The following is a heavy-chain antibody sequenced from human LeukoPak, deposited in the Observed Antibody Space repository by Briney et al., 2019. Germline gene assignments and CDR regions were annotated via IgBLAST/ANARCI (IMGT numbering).Heavy chain of an antibody. CDR1: GGTFISYA. J-gene: IGHJ5*02. D-gene: IGHD3-3*01. V-gene: IGHV1-69*13. Sequence: ASVKVSCKASGGTFISYAISWVRQAPGQGLEWMGGIIPIFGTANYAQKFQGRVTITADESTSTAYMELSSLRSEDTAVYYCARDGKTIFGVVTPYNWFDPWGQGTLVTVSS. CDR3: ARDGKTIFGVVTPYNWFDP. CDR2: IIPIFGTA.